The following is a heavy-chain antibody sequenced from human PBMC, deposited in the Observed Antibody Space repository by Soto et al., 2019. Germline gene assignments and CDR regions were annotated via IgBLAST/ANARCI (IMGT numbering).Heavy chain of an antibody. D-gene: IGHD2-15*01. J-gene: IGHJ4*02. CDR1: GFPFSSYG. CDR3: AGGQYYFDY. V-gene: IGHV3-30*03. CDR2: ISDDGSKK. Sequence: QVQLVESGGGVVQPGRSLRLSCAASGFPFSSYGMHWVRQAPGKGLDWVALISDDGSKKYYADSVKGRFTSSRDNSKQTLYLQMSSLRAEDTAVYYCAGGQYYFDYCGQGTLVSVSS.